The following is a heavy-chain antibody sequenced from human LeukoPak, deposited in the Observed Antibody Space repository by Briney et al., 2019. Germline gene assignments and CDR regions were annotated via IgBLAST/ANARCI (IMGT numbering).Heavy chain of an antibody. CDR2: MNPNSGGT. Sequence: ASVKVSCKASGYTFTGYYIHWVRQAPGQGLEWMGWMNPNSGGTNYAHKFQGRVTMTRYTSISTAYMELRRLRSDDRAVYYSARGPPTIVVVITTGDFDSWGQGTLVTVSS. CDR1: GYTFTGYY. V-gene: IGHV1-2*07. CDR3: ARGPPTIVVVITTGDFDS. J-gene: IGHJ4*02. D-gene: IGHD3-22*01.